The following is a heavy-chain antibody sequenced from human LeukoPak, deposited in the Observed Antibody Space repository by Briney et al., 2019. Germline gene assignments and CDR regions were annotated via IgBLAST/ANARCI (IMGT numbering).Heavy chain of an antibody. V-gene: IGHV3-33*01. J-gene: IGHJ4*02. CDR1: GFTLSSFG. D-gene: IGHD3-22*01. CDR2: IWYDGSNK. CDR3: ARELPPVVTYYFDY. Sequence: PGRSLRLSCAASGFTLSSFGMHWVRQAPGEGLEWVAVIWYDGSNKYYADSVKGRFTISRDNSKNTLYLQMNSLRAEDTAVYYCARELPPVVTYYFDYWGQGTLVAVSS.